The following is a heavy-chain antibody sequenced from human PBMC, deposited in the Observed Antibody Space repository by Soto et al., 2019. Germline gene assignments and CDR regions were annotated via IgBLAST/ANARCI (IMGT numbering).Heavy chain of an antibody. D-gene: IGHD6-13*01. CDR1: GYTFTNYW. J-gene: IGHJ4*02. V-gene: IGHV5-51*01. Sequence: GESLKISCEASGYTFTNYWIGWVRQMPGTGLEWMGIIYPRDSDTRYSPSFQDQVTMSVDKSIGTAYLQWSSLKASDTAMYYCVRHSGKIDSSVGPRSFDYWGQGTLVTVSS. CDR3: VRHSGKIDSSVGPRSFDY. CDR2: IYPRDSDT.